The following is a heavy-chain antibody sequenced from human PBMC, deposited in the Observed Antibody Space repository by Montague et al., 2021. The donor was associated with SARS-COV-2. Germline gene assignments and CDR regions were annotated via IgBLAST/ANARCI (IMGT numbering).Heavy chain of an antibody. CDR3: ARVLPRVATILDYYYYGMDV. J-gene: IGHJ6*02. D-gene: IGHD5-12*01. V-gene: IGHV3-21*01. Sequence: SLRLSCAASGFTFSSYSMNWVRQAPGKGLEWVSSISSSSSYIYYADSVKGRFTISRDNAKNSLYLQMNSLRAEDTAVYYCARVLPRVATILDYYYYGMDVWGQGTTVTVSS. CDR1: GFTFSSYS. CDR2: ISSSSSYI.